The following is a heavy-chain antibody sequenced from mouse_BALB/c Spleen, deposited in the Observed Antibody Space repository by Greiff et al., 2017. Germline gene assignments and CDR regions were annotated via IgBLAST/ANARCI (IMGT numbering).Heavy chain of an antibody. Sequence: QVHVKQSGAELMKPGASVKISCKATGYTFSSYWIEWVKQRPGHGLEWIGEILPGSGSTNYNEKFKGKATFTADTSSNTAYMQLSSLTSEDSAVYYCARTDTTVGAGYAMDYWGQGTSVTVSS. CDR2: ILPGSGST. V-gene: IGHV1-9*01. CDR1: GYTFSSYW. D-gene: IGHD1-1*01. CDR3: ARTDTTVGAGYAMDY. J-gene: IGHJ4*01.